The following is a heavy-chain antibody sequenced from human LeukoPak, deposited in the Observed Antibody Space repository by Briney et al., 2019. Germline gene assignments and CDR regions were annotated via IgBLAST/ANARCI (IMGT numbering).Heavy chain of an antibody. D-gene: IGHD5-18*01. CDR2: IKQDGSEK. J-gene: IGHJ4*02. V-gene: IGHV3-7*01. CDR1: GFTFSYYG. Sequence: PGGSLRLSCAASGFTFSYYGMRWVRQAPGKGLEWVANIKQDGSEKYYVDSVKGRFTISRDNAKNSLYLQMNSLRAEDTAVYYCARASTPGYSYINFDYWGQGTLVTVSS. CDR3: ARASTPGYSYINFDY.